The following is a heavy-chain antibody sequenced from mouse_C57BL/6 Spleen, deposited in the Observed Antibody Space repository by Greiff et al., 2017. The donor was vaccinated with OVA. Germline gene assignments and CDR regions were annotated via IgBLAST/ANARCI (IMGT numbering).Heavy chain of an antibody. J-gene: IGHJ1*03. CDR3: ARYTDYRYFDV. CDR1: GFTFTDYY. V-gene: IGHV7-3*01. Sequence: EVQGVESGGGLVQPGGSLSLSCAASGFTFTDYYMSWVRQPPGKALEWLGFIRNKANGYTTEYSASVQGRFTIYRDNSQIILYLQRNALGAEDSATYYGARYTDYRYFDVWGTGTTVTVSS. CDR2: IRNKANGYTT.